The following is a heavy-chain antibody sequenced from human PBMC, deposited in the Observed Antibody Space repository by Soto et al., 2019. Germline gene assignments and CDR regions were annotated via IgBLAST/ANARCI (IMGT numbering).Heavy chain of an antibody. V-gene: IGHV3-48*01. D-gene: IGHD4-17*01. Sequence: EVQLVESGGGLVQPGGSLRLSCAASGFTFSSYSMNWVRQAPGKGLEWVSYISTSSTIYYADSVKGRFTISRDNAKNSLYLQMNSLRAEDTAVDYCARDLNYGLFEYWGQGTLVTVSS. CDR1: GFTFSSYS. CDR3: ARDLNYGLFEY. CDR2: ISTSSTI. J-gene: IGHJ4*02.